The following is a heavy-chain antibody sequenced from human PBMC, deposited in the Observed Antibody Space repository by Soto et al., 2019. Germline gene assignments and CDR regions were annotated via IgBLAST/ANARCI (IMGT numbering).Heavy chain of an antibody. V-gene: IGHV1-58*01. CDR1: GFTFTNSA. Sequence: SVKVSCKASGFTFTNSAVQWVRQARGQRLEWIGWIVVGSGNTNYAQKFQERVTITRDMSTSTAYMELGSLRSEDTAVYYCAAGHSGYYYDYYYYGMDVWGQGTTVTV. D-gene: IGHD1-26*01. CDR2: IVVGSGNT. CDR3: AAGHSGYYYDYYYYGMDV. J-gene: IGHJ6*02.